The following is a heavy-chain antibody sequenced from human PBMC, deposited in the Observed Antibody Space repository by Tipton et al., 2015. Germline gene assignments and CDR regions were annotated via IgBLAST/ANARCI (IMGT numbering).Heavy chain of an antibody. CDR2: TYYRSNWNN. Sequence: PGLVKPSQTLSLTCAISGDSVSSNTAAWHWIRQSPSRGLEWLGRTYYRSNWNNDYAVSVKSRITINPDTSKNHFSLNLSSVTAADTAVYYCARDFTPYNYYAMDVWGQGTSVTVSS. D-gene: IGHD5-24*01. J-gene: IGHJ6*02. CDR1: GDSVSSNTAA. V-gene: IGHV6-1*01. CDR3: ARDFTPYNYYAMDV.